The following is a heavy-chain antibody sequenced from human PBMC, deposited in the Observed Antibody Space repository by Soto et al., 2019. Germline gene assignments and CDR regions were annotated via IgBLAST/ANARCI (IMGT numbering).Heavy chain of an antibody. CDR1: GGSSSSSSYY. Sequence: SETVSLTCTVSGGSSSSSSYYRGWIRQPPGKGLEWIGSIYYSGSTYYNPSLKSRATISVDTSKNQFSLKLSSVTAADTAVYYCARPNGRAAAYEAFDIWGQGTMVTVSS. CDR2: IYYSGST. V-gene: IGHV4-39*01. D-gene: IGHD2-2*01. J-gene: IGHJ3*02. CDR3: ARPNGRAAAYEAFDI.